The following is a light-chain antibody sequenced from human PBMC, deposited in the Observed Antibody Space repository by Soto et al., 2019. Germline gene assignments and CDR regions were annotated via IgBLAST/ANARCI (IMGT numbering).Light chain of an antibody. Sequence: QSVLTQPPSASGSPGQSVTISCTGTGSDVGAYNYVSWYQHHPGKAPKLMIYEVTRRPSGVPDRFSGSKSGNTASLTVSGLQAEDEADYYCSSYAGSNNFVVFGGGTKLTVL. CDR1: GSDVGAYNY. V-gene: IGLV2-8*01. CDR3: SSYAGSNNFVV. J-gene: IGLJ2*01. CDR2: EVT.